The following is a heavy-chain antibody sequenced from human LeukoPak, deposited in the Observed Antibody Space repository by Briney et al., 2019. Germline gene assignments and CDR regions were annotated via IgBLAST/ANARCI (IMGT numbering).Heavy chain of an antibody. V-gene: IGHV3-20*04. CDR3: ARAPIYYDSSGPYYYYMDV. CDR2: INWNGGST. D-gene: IGHD3-22*01. J-gene: IGHJ6*03. CDR1: GFTFDDYG. Sequence: GGSLTLSCTASGFTFDDYGMNWVRQAPGRGLEWVSGINWNGGSTGYADSVKGRFTISRDNAKTSLYLQMNSLRAEDTALYYCARAPIYYDSSGPYYYYMDVWGKGTTVTVSS.